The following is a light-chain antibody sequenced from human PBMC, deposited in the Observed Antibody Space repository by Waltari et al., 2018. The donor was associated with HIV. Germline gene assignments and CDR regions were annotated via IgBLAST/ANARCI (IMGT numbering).Light chain of an antibody. Sequence: MTQSPAILSVSQGEGATLSCRASQSVRSNFAWYQQKPGQAPRLLIYAISTRATGIPARFSGGGSGTEFTLTISSLQSEDFAVYYCQQYNTWPLTFGGGTRVEIK. CDR1: QSVRSN. J-gene: IGKJ4*01. V-gene: IGKV3-15*01. CDR3: QQYNTWPLT. CDR2: AIS.